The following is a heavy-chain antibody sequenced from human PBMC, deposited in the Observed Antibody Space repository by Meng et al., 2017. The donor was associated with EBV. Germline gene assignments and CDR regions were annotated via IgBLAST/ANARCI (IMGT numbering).Heavy chain of an antibody. J-gene: IGHJ4*02. Sequence: QGLLVQSVAEVTQPVSSVKGSCKTSGGILRSFAISWVRQAPGQGLEWMGGIIPLFHTTNYAQKFQGRLHIIADESSATTYMELSSLRSEDTAIYYCASAEHYGDYVFEYWGQGTLVTVSS. D-gene: IGHD4-17*01. CDR2: IIPLFHTT. V-gene: IGHV1-69*01. CDR1: GGILRSFA. CDR3: ASAEHYGDYVFEY.